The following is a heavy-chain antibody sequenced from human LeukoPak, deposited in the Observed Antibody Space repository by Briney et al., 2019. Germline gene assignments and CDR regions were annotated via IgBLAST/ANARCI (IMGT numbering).Heavy chain of an antibody. Sequence: SETLSLTCTVSGDSISTSNSYWGWIRQPPGKGLEWIGSIYYSGNTYYNASLKSRVTISVDTSKNQFSLKLSSVTAADTAVYYCARRRYVSRSFDYWGQGTLVTVSS. D-gene: IGHD1-14*01. J-gene: IGHJ4*02. CDR2: IYYSGNT. CDR3: ARRRYVSRSFDY. V-gene: IGHV4-39*01. CDR1: GDSISTSNSY.